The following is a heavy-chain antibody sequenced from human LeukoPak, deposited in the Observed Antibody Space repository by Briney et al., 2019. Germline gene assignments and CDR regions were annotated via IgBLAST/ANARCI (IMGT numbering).Heavy chain of an antibody. Sequence: SETLSLTCTVSGGSISSYYWSWIRQPPGKGLEWIGYIYYSGSTNYNPSLKSRVTISVDTSKNQFSLELSSVTAADTAVYYCARPQGLGGFDPWGQGTLVTVSS. D-gene: IGHD6-19*01. CDR2: IYYSGST. V-gene: IGHV4-59*08. J-gene: IGHJ5*02. CDR3: ARPQGLGGFDP. CDR1: GGSISSYY.